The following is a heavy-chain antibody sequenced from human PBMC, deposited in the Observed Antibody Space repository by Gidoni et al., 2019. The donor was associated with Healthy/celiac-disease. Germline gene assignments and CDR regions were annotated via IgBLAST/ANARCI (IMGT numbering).Heavy chain of an antibody. CDR3: AKAPSPYGSGEGYYFDY. Sequence: EVQLVESGGGLVQPGRSLRLSCAASGFTFDDYAMHWVRQAPGKGLECVSGISWNSGSIGYADSVKGRFTISRDNAKNSLYLQMNSLRAEDTALYYCAKAPSPYGSGEGYYFDYWGQGTLVTVSS. V-gene: IGHV3-9*01. J-gene: IGHJ4*02. D-gene: IGHD3-10*01. CDR2: ISWNSGSI. CDR1: GFTFDDYA.